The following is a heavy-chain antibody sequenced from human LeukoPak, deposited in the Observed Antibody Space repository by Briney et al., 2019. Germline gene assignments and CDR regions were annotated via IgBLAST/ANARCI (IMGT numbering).Heavy chain of an antibody. J-gene: IGHJ6*02. Sequence: GGSLRLSCAASGNYWMHWVRQAPGKGLVWVSHINSDGSWTSYADSVKGRFTISRDNAKNTLYLQMNSLRAEDTAMYYCARDAVDTANAVWGQGTTVTVSS. CDR3: ARDAVDTANAV. CDR2: INSDGSWT. V-gene: IGHV3-74*01. CDR1: GNYW. D-gene: IGHD5-18*01.